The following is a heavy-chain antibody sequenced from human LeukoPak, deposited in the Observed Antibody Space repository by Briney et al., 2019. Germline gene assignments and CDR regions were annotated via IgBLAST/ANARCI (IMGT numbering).Heavy chain of an antibody. CDR1: GGSISSEASY. CDR3: ARLFSSGWEYHNGMDV. D-gene: IGHD6-19*01. V-gene: IGHV4-39*01. Sequence: SETLSLTCTVSGGSISSEASYWAWIRQPPGKGLGWIGSIYYSESPYYNPSLKSRVALSIDTSKNQFSLRLNSVTAADTAVFFCARLFSSGWEYHNGMDVWGQGTTITVSS. CDR2: IYYSESP. J-gene: IGHJ6*02.